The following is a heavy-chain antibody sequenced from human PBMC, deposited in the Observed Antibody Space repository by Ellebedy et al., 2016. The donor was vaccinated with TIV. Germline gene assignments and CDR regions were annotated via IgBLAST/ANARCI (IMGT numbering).Heavy chain of an antibody. J-gene: IGHJ5*02. CDR3: ARGAMALS. Sequence: AASVKVSCKASGYSFTSHGISWVRPAPGQGLQWMGWVTAYNRDTYYAQNFQGRVTFTTDTSSSTAYLELRSLRSDDTGVYYCARGAMALSWGQGTLVTVSS. CDR2: VTAYNRDT. V-gene: IGHV1-18*01. D-gene: IGHD5-24*01. CDR1: GYSFTSHG.